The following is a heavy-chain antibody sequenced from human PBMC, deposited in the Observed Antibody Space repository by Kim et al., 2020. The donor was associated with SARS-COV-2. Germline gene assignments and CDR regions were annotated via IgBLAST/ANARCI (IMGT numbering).Heavy chain of an antibody. CDR3: TRHLYGSSWFDY. CDR2: IDSSGST. J-gene: IGHJ4*02. Sequence: SETLSLTCTISGGSISSSTYSWNWFRQPPGDELEWIGGIDSSGSTYYNPSLKSRATLSVETSKNQFSLKLSSVTAADTAVFYCTRHLYGSSWFDYWGQGT. D-gene: IGHD6-13*01. CDR1: GGSISSSTYS. V-gene: IGHV4-39*01.